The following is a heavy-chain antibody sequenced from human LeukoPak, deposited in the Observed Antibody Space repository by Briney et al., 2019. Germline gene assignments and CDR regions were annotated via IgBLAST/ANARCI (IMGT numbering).Heavy chain of an antibody. Sequence: GGSLRLSCTASGFTFGDYAMSWVRQAPGKGLEWVGFIRSKAYGGTTEYAASVKGRFTISRDDSKSNAYLQMNSLKTEDTAVYYCTRAPYYGSGSYSLDYWGQGTLVTVSS. D-gene: IGHD3-10*01. J-gene: IGHJ4*02. CDR2: IRSKAYGGTT. V-gene: IGHV3-49*04. CDR1: GFTFGDYA. CDR3: TRAPYYGSGSYSLDY.